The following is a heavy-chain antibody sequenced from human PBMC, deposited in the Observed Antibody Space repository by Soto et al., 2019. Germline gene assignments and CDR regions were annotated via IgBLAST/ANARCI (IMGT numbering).Heavy chain of an antibody. CDR3: ARDPPATRHGMDV. CDR2: IYSGGST. Sequence: TGGSLRVSCSASLFTFSSNYRSCLPQAPGKGLEWVSVIYSGGSTYYADSVRGRFTISRDNSKNTLYLQMKSLRAEDTAVYYCARDPPATRHGMDVWGQGTTVTVSS. V-gene: IGHV3-53*01. CDR1: LFTFSSNY. J-gene: IGHJ6*02.